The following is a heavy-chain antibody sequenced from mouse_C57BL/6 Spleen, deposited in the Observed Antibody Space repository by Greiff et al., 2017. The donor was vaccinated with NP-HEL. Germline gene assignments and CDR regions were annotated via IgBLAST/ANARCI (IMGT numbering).Heavy chain of an antibody. D-gene: IGHD1-1*01. J-gene: IGHJ2*01. V-gene: IGHV1-15*01. CDR1: GYTFTDYE. Sequence: QVQLKESGAELVRPGASVTLSCKASGYTFTDYEMHWVKQTPVHGLEWIGAIDPETGGTDYNQKFKGKAILTADKSSSTAYMELRSLTSEDSAVYYCTRGMRLRSYWGQGTTLTVSS. CDR2: IDPETGGT. CDR3: TRGMRLRSY.